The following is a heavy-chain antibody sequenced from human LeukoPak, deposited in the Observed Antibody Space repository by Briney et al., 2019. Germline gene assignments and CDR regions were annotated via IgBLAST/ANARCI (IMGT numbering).Heavy chain of an antibody. Sequence: GASVKVSCKASGYTFTSYGISWVRPAPGQGLEWMGWISAYNGNTNYAQKLQGRVTMTTDTSTSTAYMELRSLRSDDTAVYYCARKIDDFWSGYTYYFDYWGQGTLVTVSS. CDR1: GYTFTSYG. CDR2: ISAYNGNT. CDR3: ARKIDDFWSGYTYYFDY. J-gene: IGHJ4*02. V-gene: IGHV1-18*01. D-gene: IGHD3-3*01.